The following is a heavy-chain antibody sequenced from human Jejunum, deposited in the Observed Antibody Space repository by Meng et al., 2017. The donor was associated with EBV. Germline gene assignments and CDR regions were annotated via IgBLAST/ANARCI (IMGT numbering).Heavy chain of an antibody. D-gene: IGHD2-15*01. V-gene: IGHV1-18*01. J-gene: IGHJ4*02. Sequence: QVQLVQSGAEVKEPGAAVKDSWQASGYTFTNYGVSWVRQAPGQGLEWMGWISAYNGNTDYAQKLQGRVTMTTDTPTSTAYMELRSLRSDDTAVYYCTILSHCDGGICYSYDYWGQGTLVTVSS. CDR3: TILSHCDGGICYSYDY. CDR2: ISAYNGNT. CDR1: GYTFTNYG.